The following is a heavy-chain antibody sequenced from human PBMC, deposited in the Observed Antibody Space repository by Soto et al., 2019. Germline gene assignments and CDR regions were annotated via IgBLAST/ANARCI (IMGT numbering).Heavy chain of an antibody. V-gene: IGHV4-34*01. CDR2: INHSGST. CDR3: ARGKLSDYVWGSYRYHFDY. CDR1: GGSFSCYY. Sequence: PSETLSLTCAVYGGSFSCYYWSWIRQAPGKGLEWIGEINHSGSTNYNPSLKSRVTISVDTSKNQFSLELSSVTAADTAVYYCARGKLSDYVWGSYRYHFDYWGQGTVVTVSS. J-gene: IGHJ4*02. D-gene: IGHD3-16*02.